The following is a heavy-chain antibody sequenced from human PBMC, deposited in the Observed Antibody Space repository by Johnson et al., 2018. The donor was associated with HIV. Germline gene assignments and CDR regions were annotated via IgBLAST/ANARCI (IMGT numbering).Heavy chain of an antibody. CDR3: ARGWVGATLRAFDI. Sequence: QLVESGGGVVRPGGSLRLACAATGFTFDDYGMSWVRQGPGKGLEWVSGINWNGGNTDFADAVKGRFNVSRDNAKNSLYLQMNSLRAEDTAMYYCARGWVGATLRAFDIWGQGTMVTVSS. D-gene: IGHD1-26*01. CDR2: INWNGGNT. J-gene: IGHJ3*02. CDR1: GFTFDDYG. V-gene: IGHV3-20*04.